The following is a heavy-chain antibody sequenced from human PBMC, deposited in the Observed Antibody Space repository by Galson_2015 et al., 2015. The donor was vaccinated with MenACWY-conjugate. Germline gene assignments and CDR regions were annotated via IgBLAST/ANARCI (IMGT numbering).Heavy chain of an antibody. J-gene: IGHJ5*02. CDR2: ISGSGGST. CDR1: GFTFSSYA. D-gene: IGHD6-13*01. CDR3: AKDPYSSSWYDDWFDP. Sequence: SLRLSCAASGFTFSSYAMSWVRQAPGKGLEWVSAISGSGGSTYYADSVKGRFTISRDNSKNTLYLQMNSLRAEDTAVYYCAKDPYSSSWYDDWFDPWGQGTLVTVSS. V-gene: IGHV3-23*01.